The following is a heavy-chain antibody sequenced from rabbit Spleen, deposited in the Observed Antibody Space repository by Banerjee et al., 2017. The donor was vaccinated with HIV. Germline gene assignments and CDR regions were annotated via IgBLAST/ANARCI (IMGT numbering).Heavy chain of an antibody. D-gene: IGHD4-1*01. J-gene: IGHJ6*01. CDR2: INTATGKP. Sequence: QEELEESGGGLVKPEGSLTLTCKASGFSFSDRDVMCWVRQAPGKGLEWIACINTATGKPVYATGAKGRFTISTTSSTTVTLQMTSLTAADTATYFCARDLAGAIGWNFYLWGPGTLVTVS. V-gene: IGHV1S45*01. CDR3: ARDLAGAIGWNFYL. CDR1: GFSFSDRDV.